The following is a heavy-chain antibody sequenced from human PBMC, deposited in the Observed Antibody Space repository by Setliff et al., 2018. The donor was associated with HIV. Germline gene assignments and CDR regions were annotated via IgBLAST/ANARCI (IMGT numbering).Heavy chain of an antibody. CDR2: IRSKDNSYAT. J-gene: IGHJ4*02. V-gene: IGHV3-73*01. D-gene: IGHD3-10*01. Sequence: PGESLKISCAASGFTFSGSAIHWVRQAPGKGLEWVGRIRSKDNSYATTYPASLKGRFTISRDDSKNTAYLQMYSLKAEDTAVYYCTRPQGSYFGSGSPYYFDYWGQGSLVTSPQ. CDR1: GFTFSGSA. CDR3: TRPQGSYFGSGSPYYFDY.